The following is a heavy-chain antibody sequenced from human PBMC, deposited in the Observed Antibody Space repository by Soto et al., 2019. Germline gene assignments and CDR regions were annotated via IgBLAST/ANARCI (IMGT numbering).Heavy chain of an antibody. CDR3: AGGKGNRGYSYGDAFDI. V-gene: IGHV4-34*01. CDR1: GGSFSGYY. Sequence: SETLSLTCAVYGGSFSGYYWSWIRQPPGKGLEWIGEINHSGSTNYNPSLKSRVTISVDTTKNQFSLKQRSVTAADTAVYYCAGGKGNRGYSYGDAFDIWGQGTMVTVSS. J-gene: IGHJ3*02. CDR2: INHSGST. D-gene: IGHD5-18*01.